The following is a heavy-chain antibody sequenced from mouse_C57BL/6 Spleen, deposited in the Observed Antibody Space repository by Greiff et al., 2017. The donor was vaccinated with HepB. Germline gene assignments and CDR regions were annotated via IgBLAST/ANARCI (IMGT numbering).Heavy chain of an antibody. CDR3: TGGGTGY. CDR1: GFNIKDDY. D-gene: IGHD4-1*01. J-gene: IGHJ2*01. CDR2: IDPENGDT. V-gene: IGHV14-4*01. Sequence: VQLQQSGAELVRPGASVKLSCTASGFNIKDDYMHWVKQRPEQGLEWIGWIDPENGDTEYASKFQGNATITADTSSNTAYLQLSSLTSEDTAVYYCTGGGTGYWGQGTTLTVSS.